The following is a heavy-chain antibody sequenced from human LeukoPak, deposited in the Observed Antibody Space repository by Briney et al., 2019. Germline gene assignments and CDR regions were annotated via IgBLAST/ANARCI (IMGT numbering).Heavy chain of an antibody. CDR2: IKQDATEK. D-gene: IGHD5-18*01. CDR1: GMTFSNYW. J-gene: IGHJ4*02. V-gene: IGHV3-7*04. Sequence: GGSLRLSCAASGMTFSNYWMSCVRQAPGKGLEWVANIKQDATEKYYVDSVKGRFTISRDNARNSLYLQMNSLRAEDTAVYYCARTRSIQLWTFDYWGQGALVTVSS. CDR3: ARTRSIQLWTFDY.